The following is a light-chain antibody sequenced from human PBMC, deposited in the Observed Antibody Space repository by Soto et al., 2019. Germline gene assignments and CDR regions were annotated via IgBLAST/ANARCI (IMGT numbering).Light chain of an antibody. V-gene: IGLV2-14*03. Sequence: QSALTQPASVSGSPGQSITISCAGTMRDIGAYNLVSWYQQHPGKAPQLIIYEVRNRPSGISFRFSGSKSGNTASLTISGLQAEDEADYYCSSFTSKSTLRFGGGTKVTVL. J-gene: IGLJ2*01. CDR3: SSFTSKSTLR. CDR1: MRDIGAYNL. CDR2: EVR.